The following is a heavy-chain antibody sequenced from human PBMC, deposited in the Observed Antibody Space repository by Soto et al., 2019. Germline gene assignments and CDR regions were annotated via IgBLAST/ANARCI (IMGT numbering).Heavy chain of an antibody. CDR2: IWYDGSNK. Sequence: PGGSLRLSCAASGFTFSSYVMHWVRQAPGKGLEWVAVIWYDGSNKYYADSVKGRFTISRDNSKNTLYLQMNSLRAEDTAVYYCARDPLDYDILTGFDYWGQGTLVTVSS. CDR3: ARDPLDYDILTGFDY. D-gene: IGHD3-9*01. J-gene: IGHJ4*02. CDR1: GFTFSSYV. V-gene: IGHV3-33*01.